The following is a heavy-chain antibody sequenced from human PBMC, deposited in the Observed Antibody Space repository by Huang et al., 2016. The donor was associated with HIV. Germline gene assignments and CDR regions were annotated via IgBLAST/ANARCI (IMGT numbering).Heavy chain of an antibody. V-gene: IGHV3-30*18. CDR2: ISYDAKTK. J-gene: IGHJ4*02. Sequence: QVQLVESGGGGVQPGRSLRISCEALGFTFSSYGMHWVRQAPGKGLEWVAVISYDAKTKYYADSVKGRFSISRDNSKTTVYLQLNSLRLEDTAVYYCAKGGSAAAVLDFWGQGTLVTVSS. CDR1: GFTFSSYG. D-gene: IGHD6-13*01. CDR3: AKGGSAAAVLDF.